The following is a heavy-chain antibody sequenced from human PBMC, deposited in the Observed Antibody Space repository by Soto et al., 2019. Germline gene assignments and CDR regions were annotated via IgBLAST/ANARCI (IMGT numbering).Heavy chain of an antibody. D-gene: IGHD3-10*01. V-gene: IGHV3-23*01. CDR3: VKNSGWFNT. CDR1: GFTFGTTD. CDR2: IDGSGGIT. J-gene: IGHJ5*02. Sequence: PGGSLRLSCAASGFTFGTTDMSWVRQAPGEGLEWVSTIDGSGGITYYADSVKGRFTISRDNSRNTVYLQMNSLRGDDTAVYQCVKNSGWFNTWGQGGLVTVSS.